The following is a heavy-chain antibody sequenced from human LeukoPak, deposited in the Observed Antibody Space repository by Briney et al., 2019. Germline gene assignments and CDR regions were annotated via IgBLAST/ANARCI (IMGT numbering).Heavy chain of an antibody. CDR2: ISWNSGSI. J-gene: IGHJ4*02. D-gene: IGHD3-10*01. CDR1: GFTFDDYA. V-gene: IGHV3-9*01. CDR3: AKASTLLLWFGELDY. Sequence: GGSLRLSCAASGFTFDDYAMYWVRQAPGKGLEWVSGISWNSGSIGYADSVKGRFTISRDNAKNSLYLQMNSLRAEDTALYYCAKASTLLLWFGELDYWGQGTLVTVSS.